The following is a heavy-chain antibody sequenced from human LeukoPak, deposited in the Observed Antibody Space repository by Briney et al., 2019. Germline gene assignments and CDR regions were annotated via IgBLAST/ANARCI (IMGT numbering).Heavy chain of an antibody. CDR2: IYYSGST. V-gene: IGHV4-39*07. Sequence: SETLSLTCTVSGGSISSSSYYWGWLRQPPGKRLEWIGSIYYSGSTHYNPSLRSRVTISVDTSKNQFSLKLSSVTAADTAVYYCARAFVQDSTSCCDWFDPWGQGTLVTVSS. D-gene: IGHD2-2*01. CDR3: ARAFVQDSTSCCDWFDP. CDR1: GGSISSSSYY. J-gene: IGHJ5*02.